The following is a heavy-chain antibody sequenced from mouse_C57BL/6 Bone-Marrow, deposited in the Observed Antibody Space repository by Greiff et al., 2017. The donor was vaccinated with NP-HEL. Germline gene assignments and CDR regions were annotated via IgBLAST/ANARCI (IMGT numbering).Heavy chain of an antibody. CDR1: GYAFSSSW. V-gene: IGHV1-82*01. D-gene: IGHD4-1*01. J-gene: IGHJ2*01. Sequence: VQRVESGPELVKPGASVKISCKASGYAFSSSWMNWVKQRPGKGLEWIGRIYPGDGDTNYNGKFKGKATLTADKSSSTAYMQLSSLTSEDSAVYFCARGGGTVFDYWGQGTTLTVSS. CDR3: ARGGGTVFDY. CDR2: IYPGDGDT.